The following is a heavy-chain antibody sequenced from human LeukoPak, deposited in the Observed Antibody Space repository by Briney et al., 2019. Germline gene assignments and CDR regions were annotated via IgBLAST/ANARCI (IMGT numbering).Heavy chain of an antibody. CDR1: GFPFSDYY. CDR3: ARLRSGRDDY. CDR2: ITSSGGYT. V-gene: IGHV3-11*06. D-gene: IGHD1-1*01. J-gene: IGHJ4*02. Sequence: GGSLRLSCAASGFPFSDYYMTWMRQAPGKGLECISYITSSGGYTSYADSVKGRFTISRDNVKNSLYLQMSSLRAEDTAVYYCARLRSGRDDYWGQGTLVTVSS.